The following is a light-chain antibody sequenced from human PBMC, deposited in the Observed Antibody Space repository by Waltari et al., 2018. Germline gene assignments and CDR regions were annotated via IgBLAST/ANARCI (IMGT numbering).Light chain of an antibody. CDR3: QQLNSFPPT. CDR2: AAS. J-gene: IGKJ3*01. V-gene: IGKV1-9*01. Sequence: DIQLTQSPSFMSASVGDRFTITCRASQGVSSYLAWYQQKPGTAPKLLLYAASTLQSGVPSRFSGSGFGTEFTITISSLQPEDCAAYYCQQLNSFPPTFGPGTKVDIK. CDR1: QGVSSY.